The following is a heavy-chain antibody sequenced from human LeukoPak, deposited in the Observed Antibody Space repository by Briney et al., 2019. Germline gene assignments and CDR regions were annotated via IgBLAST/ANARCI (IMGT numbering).Heavy chain of an antibody. Sequence: TGGSLRLSCAASGFTFSNYWMNWVRQAPGKGLVWVSHINHDGTIRNYADSVRGRFTISRDIATLYLQMNSLGAEDTAVYYCARDVFSLGDSWGQGTLVTVSS. CDR3: ARDVFSLGDS. CDR1: GFTFSNYW. J-gene: IGHJ4*02. D-gene: IGHD2/OR15-2a*01. V-gene: IGHV3-74*01. CDR2: INHDGTIR.